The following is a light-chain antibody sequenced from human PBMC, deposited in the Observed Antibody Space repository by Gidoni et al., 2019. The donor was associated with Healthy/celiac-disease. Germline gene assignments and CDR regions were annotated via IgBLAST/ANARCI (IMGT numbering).Light chain of an antibody. J-gene: IGKJ4*01. Sequence: ELVLTQSPATLSLSPGERATLSCRASQCVSSYLAWYQQKPGQAPRLLIYDASNRATGIPARFSGSGSGTDFTLTISSLEPEDFAVYYCQQRSNWPLTFGGGTKVEIK. V-gene: IGKV3-11*01. CDR1: QCVSSY. CDR2: DAS. CDR3: QQRSNWPLT.